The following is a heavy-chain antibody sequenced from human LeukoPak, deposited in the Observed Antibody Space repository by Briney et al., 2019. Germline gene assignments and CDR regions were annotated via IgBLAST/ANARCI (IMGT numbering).Heavy chain of an antibody. CDR2: ISHDDSDD. Sequence: GSSLRLSCAASGYSFINYGLHWVRQAPGKGLEWMAVISHDDSDDYYADSVRGRFTISRDRPNNMLYLQMTSLTAADPAVYYCARDRRYCTTTSCYAWPYFYDMDVWGQGTTVIVSS. D-gene: IGHD2-2*01. V-gene: IGHV3-30*03. CDR1: GYSFINYG. CDR3: ARDRRYCTTTSCYAWPYFYDMDV. J-gene: IGHJ6*02.